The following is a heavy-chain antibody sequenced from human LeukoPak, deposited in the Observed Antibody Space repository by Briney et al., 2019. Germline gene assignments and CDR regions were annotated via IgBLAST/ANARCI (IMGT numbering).Heavy chain of an antibody. V-gene: IGHV4-34*01. CDR2: INHSGST. J-gene: IGHJ4*02. CDR3: AGRMLRCKVDY. Sequence: PSETLSLTCAVYGWSFSGYYWSWIRQPPGKGLEWIGEINHSGSTNYNPSLKSRGTISADTSKNQFSLKLSSVTAADTAVYYYAGRMLRCKVDYWGQGTLVTVSS. D-gene: IGHD4-17*01. CDR1: GWSFSGYY.